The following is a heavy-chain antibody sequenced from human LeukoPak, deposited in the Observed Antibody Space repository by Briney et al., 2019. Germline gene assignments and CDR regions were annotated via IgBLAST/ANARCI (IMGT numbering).Heavy chain of an antibody. Sequence: ASVKVSCKVSGYTLTELSMHWVRQAPGKGLEWMGGFDPEDGETIYAQKFQGRVTMTEDTSTDTAYMEVSSLRSEDTAVYYCATVDQFGTVTDYWGQGTLVTVSS. J-gene: IGHJ4*02. D-gene: IGHD4-17*01. CDR3: ATVDQFGTVTDY. V-gene: IGHV1-24*01. CDR2: FDPEDGET. CDR1: GYTLTELS.